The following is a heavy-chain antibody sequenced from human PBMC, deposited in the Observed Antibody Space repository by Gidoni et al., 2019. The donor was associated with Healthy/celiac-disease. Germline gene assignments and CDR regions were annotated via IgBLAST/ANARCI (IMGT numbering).Heavy chain of an antibody. CDR1: GFTFSSYW. Sequence: EVQLVESGGGLVQPGGSLRLSCAASGFTFSSYWMRWVRQAPGKGLVWVANIKQDGSEKYYVDSVKGRFTISRDNAKNSLYLQMNSLRAEDTAVYYCARDSETAPGDYWGQGTLVTVSS. J-gene: IGHJ4*02. CDR2: IKQDGSEK. CDR3: ARDSETAPGDY. V-gene: IGHV3-7*01. D-gene: IGHD5-18*01.